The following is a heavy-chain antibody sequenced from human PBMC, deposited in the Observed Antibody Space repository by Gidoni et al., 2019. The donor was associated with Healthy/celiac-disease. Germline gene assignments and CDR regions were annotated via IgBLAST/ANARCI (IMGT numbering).Heavy chain of an antibody. CDR2: INPNSGGT. J-gene: IGHJ6*02. V-gene: IGHV1-2*02. CDR3: ARYAGNWNDELGWWHYYYGMDV. CDR1: GYTFTGYY. Sequence: QVQLVQSGAEVKKPGASVKVSCKASGYTFTGYYMHWVRQAPGQGLEWMGWINPNSGGTNYAQKFQGRVTMTRDTSISTAYMELSRLRSDDTAVYYCARYAGNWNDELGWWHYYYGMDVWGQGTTVTVSS. D-gene: IGHD1-1*01.